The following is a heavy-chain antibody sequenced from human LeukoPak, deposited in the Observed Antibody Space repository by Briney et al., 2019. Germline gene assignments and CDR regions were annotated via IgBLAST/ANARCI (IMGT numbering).Heavy chain of an antibody. CDR1: GFTFSSYE. CDR3: AELGITMIGGV. Sequence: PGGSLRLSCAASGFTFSSYEMNWVRQAPGKGLEWVSSISSSGSTIYYAASVKGRFAISRDNAKNSLYLQMNSLRAEDTAVYFCAELGITMIGGVWGKGTTVTISS. V-gene: IGHV3-48*03. J-gene: IGHJ6*04. D-gene: IGHD3-10*02. CDR2: ISSSGSTI.